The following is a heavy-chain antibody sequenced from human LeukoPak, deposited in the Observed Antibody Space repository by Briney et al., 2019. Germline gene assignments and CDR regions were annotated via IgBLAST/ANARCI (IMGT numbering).Heavy chain of an antibody. Sequence: PRGSLRLSCAASGFTFSSYAMSWVRQAPGKVLEWVSAISGSGGSTEYADSVEDRFTISRDNSKNTLYLQMNSLRAEETAVYYCAKDRLHCSGGSCFSINWFDPWGQGTLVTVSS. J-gene: IGHJ5*02. CDR1: GFTFSSYA. CDR3: AKDRLHCSGGSCFSINWFDP. D-gene: IGHD2-15*01. V-gene: IGHV3-23*01. CDR2: ISGSGGST.